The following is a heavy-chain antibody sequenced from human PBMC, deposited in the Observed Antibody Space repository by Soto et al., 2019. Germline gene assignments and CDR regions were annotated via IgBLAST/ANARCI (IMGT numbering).Heavy chain of an antibody. CDR2: ISYDGRNK. CDR1: GFDFSSHV. V-gene: IGHV3-30*18. D-gene: IGHD6-25*01. CDR3: AKDSAYSSGGFDH. Sequence: GGSLRLSCAASGFDFSSHVMHWVRQAPGKGLEWVAVISYDGRNKNYADSGKGRFTISRDNSRNTVYLQMNSLRADDTAVYFCAKDSAYSSGGFDHWGQGILVPVSS. J-gene: IGHJ4*02.